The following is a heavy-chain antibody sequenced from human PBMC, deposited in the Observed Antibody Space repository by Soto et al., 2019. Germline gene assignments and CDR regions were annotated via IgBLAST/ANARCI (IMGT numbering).Heavy chain of an antibody. V-gene: IGHV1-18*01. J-gene: IGHJ4*02. CDR3: ARDQAMAQCDY. Sequence: QVQLVPSGAEVKKPGASVKFACKASGYTFTSYGISWVRQAPGQGLAWMGWINAYKGNTKYAQKLQGRVAMTTDTSPSTAYMDLRSMRSDVTAVYYCARDQAMAQCDYWGQGTLVTVSS. D-gene: IGHD5-18*01. CDR1: GYTFTSYG. CDR2: INAYKGNT.